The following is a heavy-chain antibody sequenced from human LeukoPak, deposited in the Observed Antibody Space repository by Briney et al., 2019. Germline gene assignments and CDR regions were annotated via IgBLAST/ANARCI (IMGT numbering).Heavy chain of an antibody. Sequence: ASVKVSCKASGYTFTSYGISWVRQAPGQGLEWMGWISAYNGNTNYAQKLQGRATMTTDTSTSTAYMELRSLRSDDAAVYYCARVGVVVAATLSSDYWGQGTLVTVSS. J-gene: IGHJ4*02. CDR3: ARVGVVVAATLSSDY. CDR2: ISAYNGNT. V-gene: IGHV1-18*04. CDR1: GYTFTSYG. D-gene: IGHD2-15*01.